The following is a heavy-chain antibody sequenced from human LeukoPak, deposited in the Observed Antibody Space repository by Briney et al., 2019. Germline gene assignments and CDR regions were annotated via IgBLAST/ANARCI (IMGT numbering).Heavy chain of an antibody. D-gene: IGHD1-26*01. Sequence: SVKVSCKASGGTFSSYAISWVRQAPGQGLEWMGGIIPILGIANYAQKFQGRVTITADKSTSTAYMELSSLRSEDTAVYYCARDRYSIVGATNPYYFDYWGQGTLVTVSS. V-gene: IGHV1-69*04. CDR1: GGTFSSYA. CDR3: ARDRYSIVGATNPYYFDY. J-gene: IGHJ4*02. CDR2: IIPILGIA.